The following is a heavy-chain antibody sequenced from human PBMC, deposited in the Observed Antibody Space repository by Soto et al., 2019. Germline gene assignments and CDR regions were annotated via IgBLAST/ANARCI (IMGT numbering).Heavy chain of an antibody. Sequence: QVQLVQSGAEVKKPGSSVKVSCKASGGTFSRYTISWVRQSPGQGLEWMGRIIPIHGIANYAQKFQDRVTNTADKSTSTAYMELSSLSSEDTALYSCAIGGDWGQGTLVTVSS. V-gene: IGHV1-69*02. CDR3: AIGGD. CDR1: GGTFSRYT. D-gene: IGHD3-10*01. J-gene: IGHJ4*02. CDR2: IIPIHGIA.